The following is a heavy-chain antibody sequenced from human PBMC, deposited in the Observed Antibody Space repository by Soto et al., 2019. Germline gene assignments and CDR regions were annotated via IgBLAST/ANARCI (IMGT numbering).Heavy chain of an antibody. CDR3: ARELQGKYSSSWYVFGY. CDR1: GGTFSSYA. J-gene: IGHJ4*02. D-gene: IGHD6-13*01. Sequence: GASVKVSCKASGGTFSSYAISWVRQAPGQGLEWMGGIIPIFGTANYAQKFQGRVTITADESTSTAYMELSSLRSEDTAVYYCARELQGKYSSSWYVFGYWGQGTLVTVSS. CDR2: IIPIFGTA. V-gene: IGHV1-69*13.